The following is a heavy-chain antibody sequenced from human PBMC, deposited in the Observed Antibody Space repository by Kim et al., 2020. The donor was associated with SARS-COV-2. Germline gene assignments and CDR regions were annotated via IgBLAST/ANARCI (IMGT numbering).Heavy chain of an antibody. CDR3: ARPMTYYDILTGYHSNWYFDL. CDR2: IYYSGST. V-gene: IGHV4-39*01. CDR1: GGSISSSSYY. Sequence: SETLSLTCTVSGGSISSSSYYWGWIRQPPGKGLEWIGSIYYSGSTYYNPSLKSRVTISVDTSKNQFSLKLSSVTAADTAVYYCARPMTYYDILTGYHSNWYFDLWGRGTLVTVSS. D-gene: IGHD3-9*01. J-gene: IGHJ2*01.